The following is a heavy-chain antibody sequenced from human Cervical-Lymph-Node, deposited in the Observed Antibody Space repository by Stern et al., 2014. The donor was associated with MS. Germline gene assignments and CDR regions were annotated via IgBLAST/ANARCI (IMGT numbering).Heavy chain of an antibody. CDR3: ARDAAYSGWPFHYFDL. CDR2: INPDGGTT. V-gene: IGHV1-46*01. J-gene: IGHJ2*01. D-gene: IGHD6-25*01. CDR1: GYTFTTYY. Sequence: QMQLVQSGAEVKKPGASVKLSCKASGYTFTTYYVHWVRQVPGQVVEWMGIINPDGGTTIYAPKFRGRVTLTRDTSTSTVYMELSSLTSEDTAFYYCARDAAYSGWPFHYFDLWGRGTLVTVSS.